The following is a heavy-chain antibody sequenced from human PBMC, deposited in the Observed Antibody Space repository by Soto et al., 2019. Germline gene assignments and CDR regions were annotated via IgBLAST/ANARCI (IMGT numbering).Heavy chain of an antibody. Sequence: PSETLSLTCTVSGGSLSSSSYYWGWIRQHPGKGLEWIGSIFYSGSTYYNPSLKSRVTISEATSKNQFSLKLSSVTAADTAVYYCASTYYDFWSGYSNWFDPWGQGTLVTVSS. CDR1: GGSLSSSSYY. J-gene: IGHJ5*02. D-gene: IGHD3-3*01. CDR2: IFYSGST. V-gene: IGHV4-39*01. CDR3: ASTYYDFWSGYSNWFDP.